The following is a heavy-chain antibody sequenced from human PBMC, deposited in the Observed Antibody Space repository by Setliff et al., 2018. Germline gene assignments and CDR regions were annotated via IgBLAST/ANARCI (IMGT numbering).Heavy chain of an antibody. CDR2: FHTGGAT. J-gene: IGHJ4*02. V-gene: IGHV4-61*09. CDR1: GGSISSGGFY. D-gene: IGHD3-10*01. CDR3: ARESATIGEFPLYYFDK. Sequence: PSETLSHTCSVSGGSISSGGFYWSWIRQSAGRGLEWIGHFHTGGATDYNLSLKSRVTISLDSSKNQFSLRLSSVTAADAAVYFCARESATIGEFPLYYFDKWGQGIPVTVSS.